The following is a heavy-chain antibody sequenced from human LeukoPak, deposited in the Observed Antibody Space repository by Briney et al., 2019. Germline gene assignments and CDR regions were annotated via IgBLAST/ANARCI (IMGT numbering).Heavy chain of an antibody. Sequence: PSETLSLTCGVSGYSISSGYYWGWIRQPPGKGLEWIGSLYHAGSTYYNPSLKSRVTMSVDTSKNQFSLKLSSVTAADTAVYYCARAYCSSASCPFHYWGQGTLVTVSS. J-gene: IGHJ4*02. CDR3: ARAYCSSASCPFHY. D-gene: IGHD2-2*01. CDR2: LYHAGST. CDR1: GYSISSGYY. V-gene: IGHV4-38-2*01.